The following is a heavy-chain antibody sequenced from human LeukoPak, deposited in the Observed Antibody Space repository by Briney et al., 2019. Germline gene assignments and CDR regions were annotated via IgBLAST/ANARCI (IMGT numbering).Heavy chain of an antibody. J-gene: IGHJ5*02. Sequence: PGGSLRLSCAASGFTFSSYGMHWVRQAPGKGLEWVAVIWYDGSNKYYADSVKGRFTISRDTSKDTLYLQMNSLRAEDTAVYYCAKGLLPPTPWGQGTLVTVSS. CDR3: AKGLLPPTP. D-gene: IGHD1-26*01. CDR1: GFTFSSYG. CDR2: IWYDGSNK. V-gene: IGHV3-33*06.